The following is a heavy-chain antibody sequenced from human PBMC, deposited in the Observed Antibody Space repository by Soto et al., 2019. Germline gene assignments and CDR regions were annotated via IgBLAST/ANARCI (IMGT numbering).Heavy chain of an antibody. Sequence: QVQLQESGPGLVKASQTLFLTCNVSGGSISSGGYYWTWIRQHPGKGLEWIGNIHHSGSTFYNPSLKSRVSISVDTSKNQFSLKLSSVTAADTAVYFCVRGVLSWGQGTLVTVSS. CDR2: IHHSGST. CDR1: GGSISSGGYY. V-gene: IGHV4-31*03. CDR3: VRGVLS. D-gene: IGHD3-10*01. J-gene: IGHJ1*01.